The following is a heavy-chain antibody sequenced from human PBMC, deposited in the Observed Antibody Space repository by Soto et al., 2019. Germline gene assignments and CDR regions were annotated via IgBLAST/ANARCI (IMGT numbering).Heavy chain of an antibody. V-gene: IGHV3-21*01. CDR1: GFTFSSYS. D-gene: IGHD2-2*01. CDR3: AREWGWTGEAMWAYYFDY. J-gene: IGHJ4*02. CDR2: ISSSSSYI. Sequence: GGSLRLSCAASGFTFSSYSMNWVRQAPGKGLEWVSSISSSSSYIYYADSVKGRFTISRDNAKNSLYLQMNSLRAEDTAVYYCAREWGWTGEAMWAYYFDYWGQGTPVTVSS.